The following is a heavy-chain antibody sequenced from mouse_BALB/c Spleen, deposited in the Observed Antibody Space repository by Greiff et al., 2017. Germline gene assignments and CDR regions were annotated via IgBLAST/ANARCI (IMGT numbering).Heavy chain of an antibody. Sequence: EVQLVESGPGLVKPSQSLSLTCTVTGYSITSDYAWNWIRQFPGNKLEWMGDISYSGSTSYNPSLKSRISITRDTSKNQFFLQLNSVTTEDTATYYCAREEYDYDGGGSYAMDYWGQGTSVTVSS. CDR1: GYSITSDYA. D-gene: IGHD2-4*01. CDR2: ISYSGST. J-gene: IGHJ4*01. CDR3: AREEYDYDGGGSYAMDY. V-gene: IGHV3-2*02.